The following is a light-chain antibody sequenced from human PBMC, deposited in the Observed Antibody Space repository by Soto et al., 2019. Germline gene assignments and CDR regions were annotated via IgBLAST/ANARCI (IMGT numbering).Light chain of an antibody. Sequence: QSVLTQPASVSGSPGQSIAISCTGTSXDIGAYNYVSWYQHHPGKAPKLMIYEVSNRPSGVSDRFSGSKSGNKASLIISNLEAEDESDYYCGSYTSTDTPFVFGTGTKVTVL. CDR2: EVS. CDR1: SXDIGAYNY. V-gene: IGLV2-14*01. J-gene: IGLJ1*01. CDR3: GSYTSTDTPFV.